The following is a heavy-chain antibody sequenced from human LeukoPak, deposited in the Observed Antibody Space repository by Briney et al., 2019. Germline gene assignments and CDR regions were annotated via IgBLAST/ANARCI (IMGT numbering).Heavy chain of an antibody. V-gene: IGHV3-11*01. Sequence: GGSLRLSCAASGFTFSDYYMSWIRQAPGKGLEWVSYISSSGSTIYYADSVKGRFTISRDNAKNSLYLQMNSLRAEDTAVYYCARDRSSGWYKGEKAFDHWGQGTLVTVSS. CDR2: ISSSGSTI. CDR3: ARDRSSGWYKGEKAFDH. CDR1: GFTFSDYY. D-gene: IGHD6-19*01. J-gene: IGHJ4*02.